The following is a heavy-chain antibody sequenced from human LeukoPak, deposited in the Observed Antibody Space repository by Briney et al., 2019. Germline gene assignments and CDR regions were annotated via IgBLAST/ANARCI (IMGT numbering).Heavy chain of an antibody. D-gene: IGHD3-22*01. Sequence: PGGSLRLSCAASGFTFSNYAMSWLRQAPGKGLEWVSSITGNALNTYEADFIKGRFTISRDDSKNTLYLHLSSLRVEDTAVYYCAKLQDFYANSGYSYFDNWGQGTLVTVSS. CDR1: GFTFSNYA. CDR2: ITGNALNT. J-gene: IGHJ4*02. CDR3: AKLQDFYANSGYSYFDN. V-gene: IGHV3-23*01.